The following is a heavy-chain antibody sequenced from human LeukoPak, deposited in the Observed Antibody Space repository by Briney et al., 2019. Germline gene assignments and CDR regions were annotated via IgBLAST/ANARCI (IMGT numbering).Heavy chain of an antibody. CDR3: ANENYYGSGSYPDY. J-gene: IGHJ4*02. V-gene: IGHV3-30*18. Sequence: GGSLRLSCAASGFTFSSYGIHWVRGSPGKGLEGVALISYDGSNKYYADSVKGRFTISRDNSKNTLYLQMNSLRAEDTAVYYCANENYYGSGSYPDYWGQGTLVTVSS. D-gene: IGHD3-10*01. CDR1: GFTFSSYG. CDR2: ISYDGSNK.